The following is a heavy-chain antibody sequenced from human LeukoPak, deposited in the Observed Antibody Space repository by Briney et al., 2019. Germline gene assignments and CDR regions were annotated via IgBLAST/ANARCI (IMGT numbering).Heavy chain of an antibody. CDR2: ISGSGGST. Sequence: GGSLRLSCAASGFTFSSYAMSWVRQAPGKGLEWVSAISGSGGSTYYADSVKGRFTISRGNSKDTLYLQMNSLRAEDTAVYYCAKQDRNLPGIAAAGSADYWGQGTLVTVSS. V-gene: IGHV3-23*01. D-gene: IGHD6-13*01. CDR3: AKQDRNLPGIAAAGSADY. CDR1: GFTFSSYA. J-gene: IGHJ4*02.